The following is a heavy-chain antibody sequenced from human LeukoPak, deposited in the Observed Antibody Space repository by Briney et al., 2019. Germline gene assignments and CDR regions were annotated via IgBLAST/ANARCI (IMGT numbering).Heavy chain of an antibody. CDR3: ARDSYSGESVYCSGGSCYSGGVDY. V-gene: IGHV3-30*03. D-gene: IGHD2-15*01. CDR1: GFTFSSYG. J-gene: IGHJ4*02. CDR2: ISYDGSNK. Sequence: PGRSLRLSCAASGFTFSSYGMHWVRQAPGKGLEWVAVISYDGSNKYYADSVKGRFTISRDNSKNTLYLQMNSLRAEDTAVYYCARDSYSGESVYCSGGSCYSGGVDYWGQGTLVTVSS.